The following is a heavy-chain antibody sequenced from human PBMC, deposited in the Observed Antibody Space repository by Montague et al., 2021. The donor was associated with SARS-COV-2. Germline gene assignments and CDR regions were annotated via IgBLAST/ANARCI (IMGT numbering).Heavy chain of an antibody. D-gene: IGHD4-23*01. Sequence: SLRLSCAASGFTFSNIWMSWVRQAPGKGLEWVANIKPDESEKNYVDSVKGRFSISRDNAKNSLYLLMDNLRAEDTAIYYCAKNGGAHGLDVWGQGTSVSVSS. CDR3: AKNGGAHGLDV. J-gene: IGHJ6*02. CDR2: IKPDESEK. CDR1: GFTFSNIW. V-gene: IGHV3-7*01.